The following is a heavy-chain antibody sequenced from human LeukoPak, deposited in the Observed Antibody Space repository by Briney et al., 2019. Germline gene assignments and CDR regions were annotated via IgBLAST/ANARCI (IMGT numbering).Heavy chain of an antibody. D-gene: IGHD3-3*01. J-gene: IGHJ4*02. V-gene: IGHV4-39*07. CDR2: IFYSGSN. Sequence: PAETLSLTCSVSGGSISSKNHYWGWLRQPPGKGPEWIGSIFYSGSNTYNPSLKSRVTISIDTSKNQFSLKVNSVTTADTAVYYCARDFRITVFGVVEGAHFDGWGQGTQVTVSS. CDR3: ARDFRITVFGVVEGAHFDG. CDR1: GGSISSKNHY.